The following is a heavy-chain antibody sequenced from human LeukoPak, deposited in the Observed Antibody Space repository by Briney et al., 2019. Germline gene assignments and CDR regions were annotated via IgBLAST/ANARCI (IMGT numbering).Heavy chain of an antibody. CDR2: IYYSGST. V-gene: IGHV4-39*01. CDR3: ARQSSSSWYPFDY. D-gene: IGHD6-13*01. J-gene: IGHJ4*02. Sequence: SETLSLTCTVSGGSISSSSYYWGWIRPPPGKGLEWVGSIYYSGSTYYNPSLKSRVTISVDTSKNQFSLKLSSVTAADTAVYYCARQSSSSWYPFDYWGQGTLVTVSS. CDR1: GGSISSSSYY.